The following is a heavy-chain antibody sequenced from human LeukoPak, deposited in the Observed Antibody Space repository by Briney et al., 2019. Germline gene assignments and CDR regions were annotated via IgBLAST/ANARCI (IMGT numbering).Heavy chain of an antibody. CDR3: ATRVPLYYDIPHYGMDV. CDR2: FDPEDGET. V-gene: IGHV1-24*01. Sequence: ASVKVSCKVSGYTLTELSMHWVRQAPGKGLEWMGGFDPEDGETIYAQKFQGRVTMTEDTSTDTAYMELSSLRSEDTAVYYCATRVPLYYDIPHYGMDVWGQGTTVTVSS. CDR1: GYTLTELS. J-gene: IGHJ6*02. D-gene: IGHD3-9*01.